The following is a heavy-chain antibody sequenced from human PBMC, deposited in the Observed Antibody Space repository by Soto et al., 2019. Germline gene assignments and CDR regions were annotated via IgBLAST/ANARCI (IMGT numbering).Heavy chain of an antibody. Sequence: SVKVSCKASGGTFSSYAISWVRQAPGQGLEWMGGIIPIFGTANYAQKFQGRVTITADESASTAYMELSSLRSEDTAVYYCAIGNFWSGYYIDYWGQGTLVTVSS. CDR3: AIGNFWSGYYIDY. J-gene: IGHJ4*02. V-gene: IGHV1-69*13. D-gene: IGHD3-3*01. CDR2: IIPIFGTA. CDR1: GGTFSSYA.